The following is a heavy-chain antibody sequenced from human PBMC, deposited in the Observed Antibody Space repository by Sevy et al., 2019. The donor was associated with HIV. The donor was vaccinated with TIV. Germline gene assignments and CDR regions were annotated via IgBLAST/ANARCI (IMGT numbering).Heavy chain of an antibody. CDR2: INPNSGGT. CDR1: GYTFTGYY. D-gene: IGHD6-19*01. V-gene: IGHV1-2*02. J-gene: IGHJ5*02. CDR3: ARGPVAGTNWFDP. Sequence: ASVKVSCKASGYTFTGYYIHWVRQAPGQGLEWMGWINPNSGGTNYAQKFQGRVTMTRDTSISTAYMELGRLTSDDTAVYYCARGPVAGTNWFDPWGQGTLVTVSS.